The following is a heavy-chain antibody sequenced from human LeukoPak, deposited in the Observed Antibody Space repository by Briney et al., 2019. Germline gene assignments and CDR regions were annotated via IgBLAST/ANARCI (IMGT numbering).Heavy chain of an antibody. CDR2: IYTSGST. J-gene: IGHJ4*02. Sequence: SETLSLTCTISGGSISSYYWSWIRQSPGKGLEWIGRIYTSGSTNYNPSLKSRVTISVDTSKNQFSLKLSSVTAADTAVYYCARDLLGIAVYWGQGTLVTVSS. CDR3: ARDLLGIAVY. V-gene: IGHV4-4*07. CDR1: GGSISSYY. D-gene: IGHD6-19*01.